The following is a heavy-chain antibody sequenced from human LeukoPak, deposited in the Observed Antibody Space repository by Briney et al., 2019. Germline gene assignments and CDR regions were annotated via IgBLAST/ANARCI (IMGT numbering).Heavy chain of an antibody. CDR2: ISGSGGST. J-gene: IGHJ4*02. V-gene: IGHV3-23*01. CDR3: AKRVPRGVRDDYGTT. D-gene: IGHD4-17*01. Sequence: PGGSPRLSCVASGFTFSSYAMSWVRQAPGKGLEWVSAISGSGGSTYYADSVKGRFTISRDNSKNTLYLQMNSLRAEDTAVYYCAKRVPRGVRDDYGTTWGQGTLVTVFS. CDR1: GFTFSSYA.